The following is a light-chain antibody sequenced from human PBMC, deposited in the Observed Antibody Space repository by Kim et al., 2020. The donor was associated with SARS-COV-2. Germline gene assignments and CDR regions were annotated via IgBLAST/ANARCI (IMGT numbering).Light chain of an antibody. J-gene: IGLJ3*02. CDR2: EDN. Sequence: NFMLTQPHSVSESPGKTVTISCTRSSGSIASNYVQWYQQRPGSSPTTVIYEDNRRPSGVPDRFSGSIDSSSKSASLTISGLKTEDEAVYYCQSYDSSTRVFGGGTQLTVL. V-gene: IGLV6-57*01. CDR3: QSYDSSTRV. CDR1: SGSIASNY.